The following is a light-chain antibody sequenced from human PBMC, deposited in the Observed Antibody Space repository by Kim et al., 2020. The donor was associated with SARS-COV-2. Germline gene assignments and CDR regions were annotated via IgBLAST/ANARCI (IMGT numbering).Light chain of an antibody. CDR3: NSYTISSTYV. Sequence: QSALTQPPSVSGSPGQSVTISCTGTISDVGIYNRVSWYQQPPGTAPKLIIYDVSNRPSGVPDRFSGSKSGNTASLTISGLQAEDEADYYCNSYTISSTYVFGTGTKVTVL. V-gene: IGLV2-18*02. CDR1: ISDVGIYNR. CDR2: DVS. J-gene: IGLJ1*01.